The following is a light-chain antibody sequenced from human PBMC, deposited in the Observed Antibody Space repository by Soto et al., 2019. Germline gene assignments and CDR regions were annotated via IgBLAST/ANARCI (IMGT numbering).Light chain of an antibody. CDR2: DVN. Sequence: QAVVTQPPSVSGAPGQRVTISCTGSSSNIGAGYDVHWYQQHPGKAPKFLIYDVNKRPSGVPDRFFGSKSGNTASLTISGLQPEDEADYYCCSYADTYTYLFGPGTKVTVL. V-gene: IGLV1-40*01. CDR3: CSYADTYTYL. J-gene: IGLJ1*01. CDR1: SSNIGAGYD.